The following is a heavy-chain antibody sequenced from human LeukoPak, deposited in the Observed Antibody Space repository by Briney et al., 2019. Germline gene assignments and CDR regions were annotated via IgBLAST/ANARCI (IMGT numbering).Heavy chain of an antibody. D-gene: IGHD6-6*01. Sequence: ASLNDSCKPSGYTFTSYDINWVRQATAQSLEWMGWMNPNIDNTGYAQKFQGRVTMTKNTSISTAYMELSSLRSEDTAVYYCARGPWGKAAARPPTYYYYYYMDVWGKGTTVTVSS. CDR2: MNPNIDNT. CDR3: ARGPWGKAAARPPTYYYYYYMDV. CDR1: GYTFTSYD. J-gene: IGHJ6*03. V-gene: IGHV1-8*01.